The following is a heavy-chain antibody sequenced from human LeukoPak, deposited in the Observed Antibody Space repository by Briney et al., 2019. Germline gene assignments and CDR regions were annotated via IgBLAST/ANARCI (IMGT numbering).Heavy chain of an antibody. V-gene: IGHV3-48*03. CDR3: ARDAHSGDG. Sequence: GGSLRLSCAASGFTFRNYEMNWVRQAPGKGLEWVSYISNSGANIFYADSVKGRFTVSRDNAKNSLFLQMNSLRPEDTAVYYRARDAHSGDGWGQGTLVTVSS. J-gene: IGHJ4*02. CDR1: GFTFRNYE. D-gene: IGHD6-25*01. CDR2: ISNSGANI.